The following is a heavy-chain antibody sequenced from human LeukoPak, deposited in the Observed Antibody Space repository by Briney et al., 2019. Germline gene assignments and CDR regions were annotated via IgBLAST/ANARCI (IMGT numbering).Heavy chain of an antibody. CDR2: ISGSGSST. CDR1: GFTVSSNY. V-gene: IGHV3-23*01. J-gene: IGHJ4*02. Sequence: HPGGSLRLSCAASGFTVSSNYMSWVRQAPGKGLEWVSAISGSGSSTYYADFVKGRFTISRDNSKNTLYLQMNSLRAEDTAVYYCAKVITRIVVVISDWGQGPLSPSPQ. D-gene: IGHD3-22*01. CDR3: AKVITRIVVVISD.